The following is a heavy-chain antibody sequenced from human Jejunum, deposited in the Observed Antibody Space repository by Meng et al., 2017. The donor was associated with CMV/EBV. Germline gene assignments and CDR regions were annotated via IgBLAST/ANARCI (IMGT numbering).Heavy chain of an antibody. D-gene: IGHD3-10*01. CDR3: ARGHYYHYYYYMDV. V-gene: IGHV1-18*01. CDR1: GYSFTSYG. CDR2: ISGYTGNT. Sequence: GYSFTSYGISWVRQAPGQGLEWMGWISGYTGNTNYAQKLQGRVTMTTDTSTSTAYMDLRSLRSDDTAVYYCARGHYYHYYYYMDVWGQGTTVTVSS. J-gene: IGHJ6*02.